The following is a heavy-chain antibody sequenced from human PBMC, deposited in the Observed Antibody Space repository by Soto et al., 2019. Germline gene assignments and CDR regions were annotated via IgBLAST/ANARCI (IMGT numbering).Heavy chain of an antibody. J-gene: IGHJ6*02. V-gene: IGHV1-2*04. D-gene: IGHD6-13*01. CDR1: GYTFTGYY. Sequence: ASVTVSCKASGYTFTGYYMHWVRQAPGQGLEWMGWINPNSGGTNYAQKFQGWVTMTRDTSISTAYMELSRLRSDDTAVYYCARGIAAAAARGMDVWGQGTTVTGLL. CDR2: INPNSGGT. CDR3: ARGIAAAAARGMDV.